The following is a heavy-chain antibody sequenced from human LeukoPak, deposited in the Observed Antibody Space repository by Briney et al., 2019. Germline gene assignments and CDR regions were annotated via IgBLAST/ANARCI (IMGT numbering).Heavy chain of an antibody. CDR1: GFTFSSYA. CDR2: ISGSGDST. V-gene: IGHV3-23*01. D-gene: IGHD2-2*02. Sequence: GGSLRLSCAASGFTFSSYAMSWVRQAPGRGLEWVSAISGSGDSTYYADSVKGRFTISRDNSKNTLYLQMNSLRAEDTAVYYCAKSELGYCSSTSCYTQDYFDYWGQGTLVTVSS. J-gene: IGHJ4*02. CDR3: AKSELGYCSSTSCYTQDYFDY.